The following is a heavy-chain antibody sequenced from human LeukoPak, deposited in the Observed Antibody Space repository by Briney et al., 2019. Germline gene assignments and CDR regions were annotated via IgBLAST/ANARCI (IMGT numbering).Heavy chain of an antibody. CDR1: GGSFSGYY. D-gene: IGHD3-10*01. V-gene: IGHV4-34*01. CDR3: ARDLFGRGSGSYYGY. Sequence: SETLSLTCAVYGGSFSGYYWSWIRQPPGKGLERIGEINHSGSTNYNPSLKSRVTISVDTSKNQFSLKLRSVTAAGTAVYYCARDLFGRGSGSYYGYWGQGTLVTVSS. J-gene: IGHJ4*02. CDR2: INHSGST.